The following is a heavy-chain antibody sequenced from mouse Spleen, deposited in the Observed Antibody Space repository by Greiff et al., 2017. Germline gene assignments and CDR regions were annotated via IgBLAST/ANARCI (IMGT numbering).Heavy chain of an antibody. J-gene: IGHJ3*01. D-gene: IGHD1-2*01. Sequence: EVHLVESGGGLVKPGGSLKLSCAASGFTFSSYAMSWVRQPPEKRLEWVATISSGGSYTYYPDSVKGRFTISRDNAKNTLYLQMSSLRSEDTAMYYCARHPTATSAYWGQGTLVTVSA. CDR1: GFTFSSYA. CDR3: ARHPTATSAY. CDR2: ISSGGSYT. V-gene: IGHV5-9-3*01.